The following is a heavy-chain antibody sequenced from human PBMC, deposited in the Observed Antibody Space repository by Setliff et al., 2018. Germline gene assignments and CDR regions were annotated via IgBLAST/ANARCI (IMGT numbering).Heavy chain of an antibody. V-gene: IGHV1-69*13. Sequence: SVKVSCKASGGTFSSYAISWVRQAPGQGLEWMGGIIPIFGTANYAQKFQGRVTITADESTSTAYMELSSLKTEDRAVYYCARIRLCGGRVICPPGRYVDVWGKGTTVTVSS. J-gene: IGHJ6*03. CDR1: GGTFSSYA. CDR3: ARIRLCGGRVICPPGRYVDV. D-gene: IGHD2-15*01. CDR2: IIPIFGTA.